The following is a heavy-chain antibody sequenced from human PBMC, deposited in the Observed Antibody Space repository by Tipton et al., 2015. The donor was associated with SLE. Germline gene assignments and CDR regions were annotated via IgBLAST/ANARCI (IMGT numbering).Heavy chain of an antibody. D-gene: IGHD2-21*01. V-gene: IGHV4-61*02. J-gene: IGHJ6*03. Sequence: TLSLTCTLSGGSINSPRYFLNWIRQAAGKGLEWIGRMDYSGRSKYNPSLKSRVTISVGTSKNQFSLELSSVTAADTAVYFCAREEMVMPTPRFFYYKMDVWGKGTTVTVSS. CDR2: MDYSGRS. CDR3: AREEMVMPTPRFFYYKMDV. CDR1: GGSINSPRYF.